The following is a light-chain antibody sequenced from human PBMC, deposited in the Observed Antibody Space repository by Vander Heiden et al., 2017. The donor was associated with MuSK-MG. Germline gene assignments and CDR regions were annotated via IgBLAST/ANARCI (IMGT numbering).Light chain of an antibody. J-gene: IGLJ2*01. CDR1: KLGDKY. CDR3: QAWDSSTGV. Sequence: SYELTQPPSVSVSPGQTASITCSGDKLGDKYAYWYQQKPGQSPVLGIYQDNKRPSGIPERFSGSNSGNTATLTISGTQAMDEADDYCQAWDSSTGVFGGGTKLTVL. V-gene: IGLV3-1*01. CDR2: QDN.